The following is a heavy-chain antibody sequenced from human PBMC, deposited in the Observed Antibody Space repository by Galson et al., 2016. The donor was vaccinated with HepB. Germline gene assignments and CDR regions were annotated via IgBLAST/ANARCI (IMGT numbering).Heavy chain of an antibody. V-gene: IGHV3-30*18. CDR1: GFTFSLYW. CDR2: ISYDGTNK. Sequence: SLRLSCAASGFTFSLYWMSWVRQAPGKGLEWVAVISYDGTNKFYVEAVRGRFTISRDNSKNTLSLQMYSLRGEDTAVYYCAKDDSSSAYFYYGMDVWGQGTTVTVSS. D-gene: IGHD6-13*01. CDR3: AKDDSSSAYFYYGMDV. J-gene: IGHJ6*02.